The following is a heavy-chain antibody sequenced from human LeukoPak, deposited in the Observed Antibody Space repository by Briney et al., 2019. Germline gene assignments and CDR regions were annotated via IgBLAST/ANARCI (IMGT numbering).Heavy chain of an antibody. CDR2: INTNTGNP. V-gene: IGHV7-4-1*02. J-gene: IGHJ3*02. Sequence: ASVKVSCKASGYTFTGYYMHWVRQAPGQGLEWMGWINTNTGNPTYAQGFTGRFVFSLDTSVSTAYLQISSLKAEDTAVYYCARDHFDAFDIWGQGTMVTVSS. CDR1: GYTFTGYY. CDR3: ARDHFDAFDI.